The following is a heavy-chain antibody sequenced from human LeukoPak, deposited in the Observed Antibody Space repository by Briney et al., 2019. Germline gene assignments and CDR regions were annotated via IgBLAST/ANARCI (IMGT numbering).Heavy chain of an antibody. D-gene: IGHD2-2*02. CDR2: ISAYNGNT. V-gene: IGHV1-18*01. CDR1: GYTFTSYG. Sequence: GASVKVSCKASGYTFTSYGISWVRQAPGQGLEWMGWISAYNGNTNYAQKLQGRVTMTTDTPTSTAYMELRSLRSDDTAVYYCARDIVVVPAAIADYYYGMDVWGQGTTVTVSS. CDR3: ARDIVVVPAAIADYYYGMDV. J-gene: IGHJ6*02.